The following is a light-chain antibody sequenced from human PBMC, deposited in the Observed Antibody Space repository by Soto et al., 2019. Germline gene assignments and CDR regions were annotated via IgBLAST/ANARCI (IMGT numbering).Light chain of an antibody. Sequence: QSVLTQPHSASGAPGQSITISCTGTSNDVGVYNYVSWYQHHSGKAPKLIIYEVSNRPSGVSDRFSGSKSGKTASLTISGLQAEDEADYYCSSYTSTSTPYVFGSGNKVTVL. V-gene: IGLV2-14*01. CDR1: SNDVGVYNY. CDR3: SSYTSTSTPYV. CDR2: EVS. J-gene: IGLJ1*01.